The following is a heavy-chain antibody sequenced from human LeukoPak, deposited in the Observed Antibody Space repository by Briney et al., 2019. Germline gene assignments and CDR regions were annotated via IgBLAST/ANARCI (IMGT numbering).Heavy chain of an antibody. V-gene: IGHV1-46*01. D-gene: IGHD1-26*01. CDR2: INPSGGST. CDR3: ARDNSVGDYAWWFDP. J-gene: IGHJ5*02. CDR1: GYIFTSYF. Sequence: ALVKVSCKASGYIFTSYFMHWVRQAPGQGLEWMGLINPSGGSTRYAQKFQGRVTMTRDMSTSTDYMELSSLRSEDTAVYYCARDNSVGDYAWWFDPWGQGTLVTVSS.